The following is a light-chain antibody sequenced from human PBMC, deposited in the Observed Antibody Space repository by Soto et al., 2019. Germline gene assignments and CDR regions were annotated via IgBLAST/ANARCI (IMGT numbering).Light chain of an antibody. Sequence: QSALTQPASVSGSPGQSITISCTGTSSDVGGYNYVSWYQQHPGKAPKLMIYEVSNRPSGVSNRFSGSKSGNTASLTISGVQAEDEADYYCSSYTSSSVAFGGGTKLTVL. V-gene: IGLV2-14*01. CDR2: EVS. J-gene: IGLJ2*01. CDR1: SSDVGGYNY. CDR3: SSYTSSSVA.